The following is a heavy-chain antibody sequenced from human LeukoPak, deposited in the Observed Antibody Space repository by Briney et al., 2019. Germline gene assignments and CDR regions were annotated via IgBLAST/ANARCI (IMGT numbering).Heavy chain of an antibody. CDR1: GFTFSSYG. Sequence: GGSLRLSCAASGFTFSSYGMSWVRQAPGKGLEWVSSISSSSSYIYYADSVKGRFTISRDNAKNSLYLQMNSLRAEDTAVYYCARARSGGCFDYWGQGTLVTVSS. CDR2: ISSSSSYI. D-gene: IGHD6-19*01. V-gene: IGHV3-21*01. J-gene: IGHJ4*02. CDR3: ARARSGGCFDY.